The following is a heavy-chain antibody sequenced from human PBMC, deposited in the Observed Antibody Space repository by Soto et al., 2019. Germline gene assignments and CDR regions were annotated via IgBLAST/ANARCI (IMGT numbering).Heavy chain of an antibody. J-gene: IGHJ4*02. CDR1: GYSFTRYW. V-gene: IGHV5-10-1*01. CDR2: IDPSDSYT. Sequence: PGESLKISCKGSGYSFTRYWISWVRQMPGKGLEWMGRIDPSDSYTNYSPSFQGHVTISADKSIGTAYLQWSSLKASDTAMYYCAIVPVLQYFDWLQSHFDYWGQGTLVTVSS. D-gene: IGHD3-9*01. CDR3: AIVPVLQYFDWLQSHFDY.